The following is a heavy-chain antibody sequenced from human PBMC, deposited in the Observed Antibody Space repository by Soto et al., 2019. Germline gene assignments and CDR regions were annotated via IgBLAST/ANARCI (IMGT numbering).Heavy chain of an antibody. D-gene: IGHD3-10*01. CDR3: ARSELLPRRWFDY. J-gene: IGHJ4*02. Sequence: QVQLVQSGAEVKKPGASVKVSCKASGYTFTSYAIHWVRQAPGQRLEWMGWINAGNRNTKYSQKFQGRVTVTRDTSASTAYMELSSLRSEDTAVYYCARSELLPRRWFDYWGQGTLVSVSS. CDR1: GYTFTSYA. CDR2: INAGNRNT. V-gene: IGHV1-3*01.